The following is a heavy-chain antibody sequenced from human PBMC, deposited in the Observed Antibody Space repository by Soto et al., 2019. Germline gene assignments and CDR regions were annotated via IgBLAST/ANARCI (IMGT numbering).Heavy chain of an antibody. CDR1: GFTFSSYW. V-gene: IGHV3-7*03. D-gene: IGHD3-22*01. CDR2: INRDGNEK. Sequence: EVQLVESGGGLVQPGGSLRLSCAASGFTFSSYWMSWVRQAPGKGLQWVANINRDGNEKYYVDSLKGRFTISRDNAENSLYLQMNTLRAEDTAVYYCARAPDASGSYYYFDGWGQGTLVTVSS. J-gene: IGHJ4*02. CDR3: ARAPDASGSYYYFDG.